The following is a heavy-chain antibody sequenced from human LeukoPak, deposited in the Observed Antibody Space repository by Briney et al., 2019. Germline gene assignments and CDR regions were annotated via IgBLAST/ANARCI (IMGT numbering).Heavy chain of an antibody. Sequence: GASVKVSCTASGGTFSSYAISWVRQAPGQGLEWMGGIIPIFGTANYAQKLQGRVSVTTDISTSTAYMELRSLRSDDTAVYYCARDRVSVTGVFDNWGQGTLVTVSS. CDR1: GGTFSSYA. CDR3: ARDRVSVTGVFDN. CDR2: IIPIFGTA. V-gene: IGHV1-69*05. J-gene: IGHJ4*02. D-gene: IGHD6-19*01.